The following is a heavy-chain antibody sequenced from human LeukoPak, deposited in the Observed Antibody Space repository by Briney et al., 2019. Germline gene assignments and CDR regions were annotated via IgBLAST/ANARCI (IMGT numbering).Heavy chain of an antibody. CDR2: IYYSGST. V-gene: IGHV4-31*03. Sequence: PSQTLSLTCTVSGGSISSGGYYWSWIRQHPGKGLEWIGYIYYSGSTYYNPSLKSRVTISVDTSKNQFSLKLSSVTAADTAVYYCARDRYSSSSWYYYMDVWCKGTTVTVSS. CDR1: GGSISSGGYY. J-gene: IGHJ6*03. CDR3: ARDRYSSSSWYYYMDV. D-gene: IGHD6-6*01.